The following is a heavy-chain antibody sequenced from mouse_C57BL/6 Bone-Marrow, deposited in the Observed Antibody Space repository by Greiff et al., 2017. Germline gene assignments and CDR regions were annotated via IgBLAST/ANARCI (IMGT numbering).Heavy chain of an antibody. CDR3: ARRGITTVPYWYFDV. V-gene: IGHV5-15*04. CDR1: GFTFSDYG. CDR2: ISNLAYSI. J-gene: IGHJ1*03. D-gene: IGHD1-1*01. Sequence: EVMLVESGGGLVQPGGSLKLSCAASGFTFSDYGMAWVRQAPRKGPEWVAFISNLAYSIYYADTVTGRFTISRENAKNTLYLEMSSLRSEDTAMYYCARRGITTVPYWYFDVWGTGTTVTVSS.